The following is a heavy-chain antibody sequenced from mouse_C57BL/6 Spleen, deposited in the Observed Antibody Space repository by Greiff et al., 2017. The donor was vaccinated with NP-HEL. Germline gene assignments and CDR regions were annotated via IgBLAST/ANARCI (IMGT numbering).Heavy chain of an antibody. CDR3: ARGYYDYDGVMDY. J-gene: IGHJ4*01. Sequence: EVQRVESGGGLVKPGGSLKLSCAASGFTFSSYTMSWVRPTPEKRLEWVATISGGGGNTYYPDSVKGRFTISRDNAKNTLYLQMSSRRSEDTALYYCARGYYDYDGVMDYWGQGTSVTVSS. CDR2: ISGGGGNT. D-gene: IGHD2-4*01. V-gene: IGHV5-9*01. CDR1: GFTFSSYT.